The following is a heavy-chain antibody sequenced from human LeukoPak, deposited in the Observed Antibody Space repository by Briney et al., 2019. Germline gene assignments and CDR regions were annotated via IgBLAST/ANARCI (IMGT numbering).Heavy chain of an antibody. D-gene: IGHD6-13*01. CDR2: ISDSGSNT. CDR3: AKGMTASWYSPLDY. V-gene: IGHV3-23*01. J-gene: IGHJ4*02. CDR1: GITFSSYA. Sequence: PWGALRLSCAASGITFSSYAMRWGRQAPGKGLELVSLISDSGSNTYYADSVKGRFTISRDNSKNTLYLQRNSLRAEDTAVYYCAKGMTASWYSPLDYWGQGTLVTVSS.